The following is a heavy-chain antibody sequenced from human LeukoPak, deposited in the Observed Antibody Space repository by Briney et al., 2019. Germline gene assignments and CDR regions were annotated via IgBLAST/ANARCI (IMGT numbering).Heavy chain of an antibody. Sequence: GASVKVSCKASGYTFTSYGISWVRQAPGQGLEWMGGIIPIFGTANYAQKFQGRVTITTDEFTSTAYMELSSLRSEDTAVYYCARGLCSSTSCYRHYYYYMDVWGKGTTVTVSS. V-gene: IGHV1-69*05. D-gene: IGHD2-2*01. J-gene: IGHJ6*03. CDR1: GYTFTSYG. CDR2: IIPIFGTA. CDR3: ARGLCSSTSCYRHYYYYMDV.